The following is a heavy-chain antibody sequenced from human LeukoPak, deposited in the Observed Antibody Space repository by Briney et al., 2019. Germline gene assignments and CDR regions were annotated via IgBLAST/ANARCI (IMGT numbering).Heavy chain of an antibody. CDR1: GYTFTSYD. Sequence: ASVKVSCKASGYTFTSYDINWVRQATGQGLEWMGWMNPNSGNTGYAQKFQGRVTMTRNTSISTAYMELSSLRSEDTAVYYCARIGYSSSWFKFGMDVWGQGTTVTVSS. V-gene: IGHV1-8*01. CDR3: ARIGYSSSWFKFGMDV. CDR2: MNPNSGNT. D-gene: IGHD6-13*01. J-gene: IGHJ6*02.